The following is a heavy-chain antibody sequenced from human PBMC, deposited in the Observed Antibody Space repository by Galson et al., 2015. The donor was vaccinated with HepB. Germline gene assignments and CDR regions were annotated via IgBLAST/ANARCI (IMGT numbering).Heavy chain of an antibody. CDR2: INHSGST. Sequence: LSLTCAVYGGSFSGYYWSWIRQPPGKGLEWIGEINHSGSTNYNPSLKSRVTISVDTSKNQFSLKLSSVAAADTAVYYCARGPTDYYDSSGYYYFDYWGQGTLVTVSS. J-gene: IGHJ4*02. CDR3: ARGPTDYYDSSGYYYFDY. V-gene: IGHV4-34*01. D-gene: IGHD3-22*01. CDR1: GGSFSGYY.